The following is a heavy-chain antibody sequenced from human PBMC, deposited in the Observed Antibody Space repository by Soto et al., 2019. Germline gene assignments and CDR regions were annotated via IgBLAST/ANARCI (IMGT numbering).Heavy chain of an antibody. D-gene: IGHD3-10*01. CDR3: ARAGVPRLGRWFDP. V-gene: IGHV3-21*01. CDR2: ISSSSSYI. CDR1: GFTFSSYS. Sequence: EVQLVESGGGLVQPGGSLRLSCAASGFTFSSYSMNWVRQAPGKGLEWVSSISSSSSYIYYADSVKGRFTISRDNAKNSLYLQMNSLRAEDTAVYYCARAGVPRLGRWFDPWGQGTLVTVSS. J-gene: IGHJ5*02.